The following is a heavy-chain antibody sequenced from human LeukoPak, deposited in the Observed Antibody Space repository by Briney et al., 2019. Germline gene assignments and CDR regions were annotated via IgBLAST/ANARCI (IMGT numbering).Heavy chain of an antibody. Sequence: PGGSLKLSCAASGFIFSSFGMHGVPQSPGKGLEWVAFLRYDGGNKYYADSVKGRFTISKDNSKNTLYLQINSLRAEDTAIYYCAKEGDTAMVDGGGYWGQGTLVTVSS. D-gene: IGHD5-18*01. CDR1: GFIFSSFG. J-gene: IGHJ4*02. CDR2: LRYDGGNK. CDR3: AKEGDTAMVDGGGY. V-gene: IGHV3-30*02.